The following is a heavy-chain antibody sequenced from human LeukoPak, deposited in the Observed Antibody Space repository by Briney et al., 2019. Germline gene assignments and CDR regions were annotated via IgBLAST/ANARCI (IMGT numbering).Heavy chain of an antibody. D-gene: IGHD4-17*01. CDR2: IRNKANNYAT. J-gene: IGHJ3*02. CDR1: GFIFSDSA. CDR3: TRTTVPFDAFDI. V-gene: IGHV3-73*01. Sequence: RPGGSLRLSCAASGFIFSDSAMHWVRQASGKGLEWVGRIRNKANNYATTFAASVKGRFTISRDESKNTAYLEMNSLKTEDTAVYYCTRTTVPFDAFDIWGQGTMVTVSS.